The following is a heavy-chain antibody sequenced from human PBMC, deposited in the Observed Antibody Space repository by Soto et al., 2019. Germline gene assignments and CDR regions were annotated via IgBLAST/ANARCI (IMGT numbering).Heavy chain of an antibody. CDR2: VSYSGST. Sequence: SETLFLTCSLSGGAIGGYYWSWIRQPPGKPLEWSGYVSYSGSTDYYPSPKSRVSITIATSKTQVSLKMISVTAADTAVYYCARHGSDSGWSLCDPWGQGALVTVSS. J-gene: IGHJ5*02. V-gene: IGHV4-59*08. D-gene: IGHD6-19*01. CDR1: GGAIGGYY. CDR3: ARHGSDSGWSLCDP.